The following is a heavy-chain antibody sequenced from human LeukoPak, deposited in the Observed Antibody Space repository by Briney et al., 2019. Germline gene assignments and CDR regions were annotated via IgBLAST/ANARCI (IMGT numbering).Heavy chain of an antibody. CDR3: ARSLGLGSSGYLREGH. V-gene: IGHV5-51*01. CDR1: GYSFTSYW. J-gene: IGHJ4*02. CDR2: IYPGDSDT. D-gene: IGHD3-22*01. Sequence: GESLKISCKGSGYSFTSYWIGWVRQMPGKGLEWMGIIYPGDSDTRYSPSFQGQVTISADKSISTAYLQWSSLKASDTAMYYCARSLGLGSSGYLREGHWGQGTLVTVSS.